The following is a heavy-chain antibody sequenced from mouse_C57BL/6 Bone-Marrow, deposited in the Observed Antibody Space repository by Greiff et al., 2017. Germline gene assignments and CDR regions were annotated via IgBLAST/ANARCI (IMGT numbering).Heavy chain of an antibody. J-gene: IGHJ4*01. V-gene: IGHV1-12*01. Sequence: QVQLQQPGAELVKPGASVKLSCKASGYTFTSYNMHWVKQTPRQGLEWIGAIYPGNGDTSYNQKFKGKATLTVDKSSSTAYMQLSSQTSEDSAVYFCARSYYGSSLYYYAMDYWGQGTSVTVSS. CDR2: IYPGNGDT. D-gene: IGHD1-1*01. CDR1: GYTFTSYN. CDR3: ARSYYGSSLYYYAMDY.